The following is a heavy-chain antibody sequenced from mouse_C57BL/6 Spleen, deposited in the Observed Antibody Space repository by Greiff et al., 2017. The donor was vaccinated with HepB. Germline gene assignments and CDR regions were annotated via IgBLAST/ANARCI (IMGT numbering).Heavy chain of an antibody. CDR3: ARDYSNYDAMDY. J-gene: IGHJ4*01. CDR2: INPNNGGT. CDR1: GYTFTDYY. V-gene: IGHV1-26*01. Sequence: EVQLQQSGPELVKPGASVKISCKASGYTFTDYYMNWVKQSHGKSLEWIGDINPNNGGTSYNQKFKGKATLTVDKSSSTAYMELRSLTSADSAVYDGARDYSNYDAMDYWGQGTSVTVSS. D-gene: IGHD2-5*01.